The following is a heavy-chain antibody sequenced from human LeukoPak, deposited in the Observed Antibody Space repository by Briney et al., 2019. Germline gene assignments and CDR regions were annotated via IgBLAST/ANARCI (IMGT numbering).Heavy chain of an antibody. D-gene: IGHD3-9*01. Sequence: GGSLRLSCAASGFTFDDYAMHWVRQAPGKGLEWVSGISWNSGSIGYADSVKGRFTISRDNAKNSLHLQMNSLRAEDTALYYCAKDIADDILTGYYTPRAFDIWGQGTMVTVSS. CDR3: AKDIADDILTGYYTPRAFDI. CDR2: ISWNSGSI. V-gene: IGHV3-9*01. J-gene: IGHJ3*02. CDR1: GFTFDDYA.